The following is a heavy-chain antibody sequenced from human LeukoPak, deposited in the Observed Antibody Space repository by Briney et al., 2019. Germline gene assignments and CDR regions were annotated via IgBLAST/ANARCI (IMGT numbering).Heavy chain of an antibody. CDR1: GFTFSSYG. V-gene: IGHV3-30*02. D-gene: IGHD6-13*01. Sequence: PGGSLRLSCAASGFTFSSYGMHWVRQAPGKGLEWVAFIRSDGSNKYYADSVKGRFTISRDNSKNTLYLQMNSLRAEDTAVYYCARDTDSWYFDYWGQGTLVTVSS. CDR2: IRSDGSNK. CDR3: ARDTDSWYFDY. J-gene: IGHJ4*02.